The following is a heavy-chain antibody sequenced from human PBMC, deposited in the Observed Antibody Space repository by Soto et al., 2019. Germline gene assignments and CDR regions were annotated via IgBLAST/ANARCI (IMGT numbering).Heavy chain of an antibody. D-gene: IGHD6-19*01. CDR1: GDSFTSYW. Sequence: GESLKISCERSGDSFTSYWIAWDRQMPGKGLEWMGIIYPGGSDTRYSPSFQGQATISADKSISTAYLQWSSLKASDTAMYYCARYIAVAQQDWFDPWGQGTLVTVSS. V-gene: IGHV5-51*01. CDR2: IYPGGSDT. J-gene: IGHJ5*02. CDR3: ARYIAVAQQDWFDP.